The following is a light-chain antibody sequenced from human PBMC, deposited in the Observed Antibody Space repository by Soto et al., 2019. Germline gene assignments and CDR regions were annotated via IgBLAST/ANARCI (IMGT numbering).Light chain of an antibody. V-gene: IGLV2-14*01. Sequence: SSLTQPASLSGSPGQSITISFPGNNSVFGGYNYVSCYQQHPGKAPNLMFYDVRNRPSGVSNRFSGSKSGNTASLTISGLQAEDEADYYCSSYTSSSLYVFGTGNKVTVL. CDR1: NSVFGGYNY. J-gene: IGLJ1*01. CDR3: SSYTSSSLYV. CDR2: DVR.